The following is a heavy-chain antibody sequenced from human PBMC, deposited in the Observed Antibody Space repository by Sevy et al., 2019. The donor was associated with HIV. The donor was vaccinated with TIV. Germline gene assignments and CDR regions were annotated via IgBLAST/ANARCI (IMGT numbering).Heavy chain of an antibody. CDR3: ITDPAYRGYDEEVINYYFYGMDV. Sequence: GGSLRLSCTASGFTFSSAWMSWVRQAPGKGLEWVGRIKSEFDGGAIDYAAPVKGRFTISREDSKNTVYLQMNSLKTGDTAVYYCITDPAYRGYDEEVINYYFYGMDVWGLGTTVTVSS. J-gene: IGHJ6*02. V-gene: IGHV3-15*01. CDR1: GFTFSSAW. CDR2: IKSEFDGGAI. D-gene: IGHD5-12*01.